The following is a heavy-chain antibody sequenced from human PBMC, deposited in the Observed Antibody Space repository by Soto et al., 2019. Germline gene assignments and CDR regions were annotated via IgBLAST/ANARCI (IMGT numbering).Heavy chain of an antibody. CDR2: ISAYNGNT. CDR3: ASSTMVRGVISNWFDP. J-gene: IGHJ5*02. D-gene: IGHD3-10*01. Sequence: GASVKVSCKASGYTFTSYGISWVRQAPGQGLEWMGWISAYNGNTNYAQKLQGRVTMTTDTSTSTAYMELRSLRSDDTAVYYCASSTMVRGVISNWFDPWGQGTLVTASS. CDR1: GYTFTSYG. V-gene: IGHV1-18*01.